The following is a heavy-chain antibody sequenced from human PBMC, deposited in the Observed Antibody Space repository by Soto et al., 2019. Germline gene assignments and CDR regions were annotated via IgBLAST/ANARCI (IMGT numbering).Heavy chain of an antibody. V-gene: IGHV3-23*01. Sequence: GGSLRLSCAASGFTFSSYAMSWVRQAPGKGLEWVSAISGSGGSTYYADSVKGRFTISRDNSKNTLYLQMNSLRAEDTAVYYCAKDGGSMYYDYIWGVPYYMDVWGKGTTVTVSS. CDR3: AKDGGSMYYDYIWGVPYYMDV. CDR2: ISGSGGST. D-gene: IGHD3-16*01. J-gene: IGHJ6*03. CDR1: GFTFSSYA.